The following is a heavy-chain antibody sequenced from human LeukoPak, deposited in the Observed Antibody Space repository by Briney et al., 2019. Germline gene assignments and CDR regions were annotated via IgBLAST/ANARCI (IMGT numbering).Heavy chain of an antibody. CDR3: ARLDTTLAPYFDY. CDR1: GGSISSSYY. CDR2: IYYSGST. V-gene: IGHV4-39*01. D-gene: IGHD5-18*01. Sequence: SETLSLTCTVSGGSISSSYYWAWIRQPSGKGLEWIGNIYYSGSTYYNPSLKSRVTISVDTSKNQFSLKLSSVTAADTAVYYCARLDTTLAPYFDYWGQGTLVTVSS. J-gene: IGHJ4*02.